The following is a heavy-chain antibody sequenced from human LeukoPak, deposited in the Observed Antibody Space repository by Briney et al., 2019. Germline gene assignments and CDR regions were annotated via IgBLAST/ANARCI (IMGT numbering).Heavy chain of an antibody. D-gene: IGHD6-13*01. CDR1: GYTFTSYG. J-gene: IGHJ4*02. Sequence: ASEKVSCKASGYTFTSYGISWVRQAPGQGLEWMGWISAYNGNTNYAQKLQGRVTMTTDTSTSTAYMELRSLRSDDTAVYYCARDIAAAGSFDYWGQGTLVTVSS. V-gene: IGHV1-18*01. CDR3: ARDIAAAGSFDY. CDR2: ISAYNGNT.